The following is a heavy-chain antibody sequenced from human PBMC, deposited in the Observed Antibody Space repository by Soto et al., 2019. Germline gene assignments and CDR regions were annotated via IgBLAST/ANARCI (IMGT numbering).Heavy chain of an antibody. V-gene: IGHV4-31*03. CDR2: IYYSGST. J-gene: IGHJ4*02. CDR1: GGSISSGGYY. D-gene: IGHD6-19*01. Sequence: QVQLQESGPGLVKPSQTLSLTCTVSGGSISSGGYYWSWIRQHPGKGLEWIGYIYYSGSTFYNPSLKSRVTLSVDTSKNRFSLKLNSVTAADTAVYYCARRSSGWYSFDYWGQGTLVTVSS. CDR3: ARRSSGWYSFDY.